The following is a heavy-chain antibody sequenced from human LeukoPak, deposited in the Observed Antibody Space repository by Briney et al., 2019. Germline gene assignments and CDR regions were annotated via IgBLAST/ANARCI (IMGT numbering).Heavy chain of an antibody. CDR2: IDPYTGNT. CDR3: AREYSASEH. D-gene: IGHD4-11*01. J-gene: IGHJ1*01. V-gene: IGHV1-2*02. CDR1: GYSFVGYY. Sequence: ASVKVSRKASGYSFVGYYLHWVRQAPGQRLEWMSWIDPYTGNTHYAQKFQGRLTVTRDTSISTTYMELSWLTSDDTAMYYCAREYSASEHWGQGTLVTVSS.